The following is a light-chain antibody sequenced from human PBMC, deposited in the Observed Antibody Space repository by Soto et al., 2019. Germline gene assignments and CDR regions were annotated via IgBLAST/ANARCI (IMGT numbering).Light chain of an antibody. J-gene: IGKJ1*01. V-gene: IGKV1-12*01. Sequence: DIQMTQSPSSVSASVGDRVTITCRASQGISSWLVWYQQKPGKAPNLLIYGASSLQSGVPSRFSGSGSGTDFTLTISSLQPEDFATYDCQQAHSFPWTFGQGTQVEIK. CDR2: GAS. CDR1: QGISSW. CDR3: QQAHSFPWT.